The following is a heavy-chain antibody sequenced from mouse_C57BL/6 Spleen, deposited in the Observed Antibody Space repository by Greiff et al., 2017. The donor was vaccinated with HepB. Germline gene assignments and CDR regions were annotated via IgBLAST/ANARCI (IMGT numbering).Heavy chain of an antibody. CDR1: GFNFTDYY. CDR2: IRNKAHGYTT. J-gene: IGHJ4*01. CDR3: ARYAISDAMDY. Sequence: VMLVESGGGLVQPGGSLSLSCAASGFNFTDYYMSWVRQPPGKAFEWLGFIRNKAHGYTTEYSASVKVRFTISRDNSQSILYLQMNTLRAEDRATYYGARYAISDAMDYWRQGTSVTVSS. V-gene: IGHV7-3*01.